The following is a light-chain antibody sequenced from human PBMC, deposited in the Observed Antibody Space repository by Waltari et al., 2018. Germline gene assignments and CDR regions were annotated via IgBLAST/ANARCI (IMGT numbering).Light chain of an antibody. CDR1: QSVSSN. Sequence: EIVMTQSPATLSVSPGERATLSCRASQSVSSNLAWYQQKPGQAPRLLIYGASTRATGIPGRFSGSGSGKELTLTISSMQSEDFAVYYCQQYNNWPPYTFGQGTKLEIK. CDR3: QQYNNWPPYT. V-gene: IGKV3-15*01. J-gene: IGKJ2*01. CDR2: GAS.